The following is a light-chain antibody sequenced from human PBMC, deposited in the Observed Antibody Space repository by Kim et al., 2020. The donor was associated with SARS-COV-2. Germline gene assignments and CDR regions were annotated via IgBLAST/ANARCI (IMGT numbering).Light chain of an antibody. V-gene: IGLV3-1*01. Sequence: ESPGRTASITCSGDKLGDKYASWYQQKPGQSPVLVIYQDSKRPSGIPERFSGSNSGNTATLTISGTQAMDEADYYCQAWDSSSVVFGGGTQLTVL. CDR2: QDS. CDR3: QAWDSSSVV. CDR1: KLGDKY. J-gene: IGLJ2*01.